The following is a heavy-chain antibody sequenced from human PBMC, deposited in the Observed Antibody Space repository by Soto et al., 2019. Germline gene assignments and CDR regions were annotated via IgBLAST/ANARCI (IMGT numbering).Heavy chain of an antibody. V-gene: IGHV1-3*01. CDR3: ARLLLRGCWFDP. Sequence: ASVKVSCKASGYTFTSYAMHWVRQAPGQRLEWMGWINAGNGNTKYSQKFQGRVTITRDTSASTAYMELSSLRSEDTAVYYCARLLLRGCWFDPWGQGTLVTVSS. D-gene: IGHD2-15*01. CDR2: INAGNGNT. J-gene: IGHJ5*02. CDR1: GYTFTSYA.